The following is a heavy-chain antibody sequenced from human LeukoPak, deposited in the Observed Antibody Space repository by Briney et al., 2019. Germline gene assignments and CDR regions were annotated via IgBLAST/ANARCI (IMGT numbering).Heavy chain of an antibody. J-gene: IGHJ4*02. D-gene: IGHD5-12*01. Sequence: GGSLRLSCAASGFTFSSYWMSWVRQAPGKGLEWVANIKQDGSEKYYVDSVKGRFTISRDNAKNSLYLQMNSLRAEDTAVYYCARLVATLLRYFDYWGQGALVTVSS. CDR2: IKQDGSEK. CDR3: ARLVATLLRYFDY. CDR1: GFTFSSYW. V-gene: IGHV3-7*01.